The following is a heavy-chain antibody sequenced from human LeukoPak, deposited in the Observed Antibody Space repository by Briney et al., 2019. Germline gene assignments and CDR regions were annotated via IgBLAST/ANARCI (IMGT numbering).Heavy chain of an antibody. D-gene: IGHD2-2*02. CDR2: INPNSGGT. J-gene: IGHJ5*02. V-gene: IGHV1-2*02. Sequence: ASVKVSCKASGYTFTGYYMHWVRQAPEQGLEWMGWINPNSGGTNYAQKFQGRVTMTRDTSISTAYMELSRLRSDDTAVYYCANTQNIVVVPAAIPFENWFDPWGQGTLVTVSS. CDR3: ANTQNIVVVPAAIPFENWFDP. CDR1: GYTFTGYY.